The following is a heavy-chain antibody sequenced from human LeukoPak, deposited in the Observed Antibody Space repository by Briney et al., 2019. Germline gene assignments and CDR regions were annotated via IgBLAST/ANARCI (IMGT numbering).Heavy chain of an antibody. J-gene: IGHJ6*03. D-gene: IGHD3-22*01. CDR2: IYYSGST. CDR1: GGSISSYY. V-gene: IGHV4-59*01. Sequence: PSETLSLTCTVSGGSISSYYWSWIRQPPGKGLEWIGYIYYSGSTNYNPSLKSRVTISVDTSKNQFSLKLSSVTAADTAVYYCARAGSYYDSTRLGSFDYYYYYYMDVWGKGTTVTVSS. CDR3: ARAGSYYDSTRLGSFDYYYYYYMDV.